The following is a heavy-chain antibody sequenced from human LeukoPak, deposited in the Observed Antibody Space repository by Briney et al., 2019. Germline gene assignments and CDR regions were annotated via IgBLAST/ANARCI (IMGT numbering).Heavy chain of an antibody. V-gene: IGHV3-48*04. Sequence: GGSLRLSCAASGFTFSSYSLNWVRQAPGKGLEWVSYISPSSTSMYYADSVKGRFTISRDNAKNSLYLQMNSLRAEDTALYYCAKAAIVGCFDYWGQGTLVTVSS. D-gene: IGHD3-22*01. CDR2: ISPSSTSM. CDR3: AKAAIVGCFDY. J-gene: IGHJ4*02. CDR1: GFTFSSYS.